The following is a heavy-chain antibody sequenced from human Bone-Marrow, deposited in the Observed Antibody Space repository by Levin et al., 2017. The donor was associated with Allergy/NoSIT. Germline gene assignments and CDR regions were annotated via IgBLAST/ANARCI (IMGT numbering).Heavy chain of an antibody. Sequence: SCAASGFTFSNYAMHWVRQAPGKGLEWVAVISYDGSNKYYADSVKGRFTISRDNSEKKLYLQMNSLRAEDTALYYCARDLSQVSAFCRGGSCYSPSDDWGQGTLVTVSS. V-gene: IGHV3-30-3*01. D-gene: IGHD2-15*01. CDR2: ISYDGSNK. J-gene: IGHJ4*02. CDR1: GFTFSNYA. CDR3: ARDLSQVSAFCRGGSCYSPSDD.